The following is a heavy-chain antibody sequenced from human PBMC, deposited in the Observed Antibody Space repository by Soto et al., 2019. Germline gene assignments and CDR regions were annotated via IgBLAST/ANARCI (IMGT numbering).Heavy chain of an antibody. D-gene: IGHD3-10*01. CDR2: ISPSGTT. Sequence: SETLSLTCAVYGGSFSNNYWTWFRQPPGKGLEWIGEISPSGTTKYIPSLKSRGTISADTSRKQFFLKVTSVSAADTAVYYCATSLWFGTQPEIWGPGTLVTVSS. CDR1: GGSFSNNY. CDR3: ATSLWFGTQPEI. J-gene: IGHJ4*02. V-gene: IGHV4-34*01.